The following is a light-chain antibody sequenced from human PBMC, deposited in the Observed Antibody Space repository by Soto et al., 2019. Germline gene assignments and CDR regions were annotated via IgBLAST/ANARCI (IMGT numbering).Light chain of an antibody. J-gene: IGLJ1*01. V-gene: IGLV2-11*01. CDR1: SNH. CDR2: DVS. Sequence: QSALTQPRSVSGTPGQSVTISCSGTSNHVSWYQQHPGKAPKLMIYDVSKRPSGVPDRFSGSKSGNTASLTISGLQAEDEADYYCCSFAGSYTSYVFGSGTKVTVL. CDR3: CSFAGSYTSYV.